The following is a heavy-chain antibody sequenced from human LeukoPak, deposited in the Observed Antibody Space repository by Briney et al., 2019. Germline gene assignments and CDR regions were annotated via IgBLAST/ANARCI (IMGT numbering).Heavy chain of an antibody. CDR3: AKVTTVVTGDYFDY. CDR1: GFTFSSYA. Sequence: GGSLRLSCAASGFTFSSYAMSWVRQAPGKGLEWVSAVSGSGGSTYYADSVKGRFTISRDNSKNTLCLQMNSLRAEDTAVYYCAKVTTVVTGDYFDYWGQGTQVTVSS. J-gene: IGHJ4*02. V-gene: IGHV3-23*01. D-gene: IGHD4-23*01. CDR2: VSGSGGST.